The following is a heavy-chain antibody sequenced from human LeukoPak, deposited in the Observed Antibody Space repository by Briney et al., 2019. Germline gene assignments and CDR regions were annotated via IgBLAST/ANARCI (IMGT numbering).Heavy chain of an antibody. J-gene: IGHJ5*02. CDR2: IYYTGST. Sequence: KPSETLSLTCTVSGASISSFYWSWIRQPPGKGLEWIGYIYYTGSTNSNPSLKSRVTISLHTSKNQFSLKLSSVSAADTAVYYCARGKDWFDPSGQGTLVTVSS. V-gene: IGHV4-59*01. CDR1: GASISSFY. CDR3: ARGKDWFDP.